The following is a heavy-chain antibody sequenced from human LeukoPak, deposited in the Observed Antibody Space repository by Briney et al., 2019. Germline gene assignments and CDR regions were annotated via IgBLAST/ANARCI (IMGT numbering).Heavy chain of an antibody. Sequence: GGSPRLSCAASGFTFSSYSMNWVRQAPGKGLEWVSSISSSSSYIYYANSVKGRFTISRDNAKNSLYLQMNSLRAEDTAVYYCARLFYGGNRGGFDYWGQGTLVTVSS. CDR1: GFTFSSYS. V-gene: IGHV3-21*01. J-gene: IGHJ4*02. CDR3: ARLFYGGNRGGFDY. CDR2: ISSSSSYI. D-gene: IGHD4-23*01.